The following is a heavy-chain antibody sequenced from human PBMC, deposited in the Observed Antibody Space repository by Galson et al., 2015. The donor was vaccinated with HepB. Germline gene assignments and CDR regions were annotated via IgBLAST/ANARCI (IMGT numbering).Heavy chain of an antibody. D-gene: IGHD6-13*01. Sequence: SLRLSCAASGFTFSSYAMSWVRQAPGEGLEWVSAISGSGGSTYYADSVKGRFTISRDNSKNTLYLQMNSLRAEDTAVYYCAKDIAAGRDYYYYMDVWGKGTTVTVSS. V-gene: IGHV3-23*01. J-gene: IGHJ6*03. CDR3: AKDIAAGRDYYYYMDV. CDR1: GFTFSSYA. CDR2: ISGSGGST.